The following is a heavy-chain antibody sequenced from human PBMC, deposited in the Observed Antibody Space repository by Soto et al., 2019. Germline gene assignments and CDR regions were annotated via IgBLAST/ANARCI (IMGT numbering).Heavy chain of an antibody. J-gene: IGHJ6*02. CDR3: ARTVYSSLTYYYYYGMDV. CDR2: IYPGDSDT. D-gene: IGHD6-6*01. CDR1: GYSFTSHW. Sequence: GESLKISCXGSGYSFTSHWIGWVRQMPGKGLEWMGIIYPGDSDTRYSPSFQGQVTISADKSISTAYLQWSSLKASDTAMYYCARTVYSSLTYYYYYGMDVWGQGTTVTVSS. V-gene: IGHV5-51*01.